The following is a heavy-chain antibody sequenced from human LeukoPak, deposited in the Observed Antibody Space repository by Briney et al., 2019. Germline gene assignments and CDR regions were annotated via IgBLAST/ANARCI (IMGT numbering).Heavy chain of an antibody. V-gene: IGHV3-23*01. D-gene: IGHD2-2*01. CDR2: ISGSDGST. CDR1: GFTFSSYA. J-gene: IGHJ4*02. CDR3: GKGYCSSITCQLDS. Sequence: GGSLRLSCAASGFTFSSYAMSWVRQAPGRGPEWVSGISGSDGSTYYADSVKGRFAISRDNSKNTLYLQMNRLRAEDTAVYYCGKGYCSSITCQLDSWGQGTLVTVSS.